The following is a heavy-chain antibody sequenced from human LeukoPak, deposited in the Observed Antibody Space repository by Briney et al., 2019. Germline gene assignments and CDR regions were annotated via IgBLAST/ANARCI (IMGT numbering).Heavy chain of an antibody. CDR1: GFTFSSYA. CDR3: AKRTSGSSWYSSDY. D-gene: IGHD6-13*01. V-gene: IGHV3-23*01. CDR2: MSGDATST. J-gene: IGHJ4*02. Sequence: GGSLRLSCAASGFTFSSYAMNWVRQAPGKGLEWVSTMSGDATSTYYADSVKGRFTISRDNSKNTLYLQMNSLGAEDAAVYYCAKRTSGSSWYSSDYWGQGTLVTVSS.